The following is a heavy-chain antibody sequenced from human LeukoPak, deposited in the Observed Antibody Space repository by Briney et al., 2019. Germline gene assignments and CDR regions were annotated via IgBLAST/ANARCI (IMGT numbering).Heavy chain of an antibody. CDR1: GGTFSSYA. Sequence: ASVKVSCKASGGTFSSYAISWVRQAPGQGLEWMGGIIPIFGTANYAQKFQGRVTITADESTSTAYMELSSLRSEDTAVYYCARVGREGWLQLYYFDYWGQGTLVTVSS. CDR3: ARVGREGWLQLYYFDY. J-gene: IGHJ4*02. CDR2: IIPIFGTA. V-gene: IGHV1-69*13. D-gene: IGHD5-24*01.